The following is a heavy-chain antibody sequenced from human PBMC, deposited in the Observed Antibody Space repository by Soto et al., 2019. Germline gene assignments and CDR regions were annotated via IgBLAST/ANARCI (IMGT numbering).Heavy chain of an antibody. D-gene: IGHD5-18*01. CDR1: GFTFSSYA. CDR2: ISYDGSNK. Sequence: GGSLRLSCAASGFTFSSYAMHWVRQAPGKGLEWVAVISYDGSNKYYADSVKGRFTISRDNSKNTLYLQMNSLRAEDTAVYYCARSYINWGYSYGRNPYYYYGMDVWGQGTTVTVSS. V-gene: IGHV3-30-3*01. J-gene: IGHJ6*02. CDR3: ARSYINWGYSYGRNPYYYYGMDV.